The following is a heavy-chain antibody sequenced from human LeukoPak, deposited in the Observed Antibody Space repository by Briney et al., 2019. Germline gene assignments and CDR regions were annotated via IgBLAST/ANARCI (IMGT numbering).Heavy chain of an antibody. J-gene: IGHJ4*02. CDR2: ISWNSGSI. Sequence: GGSLRLSCAASGFTFDDYAMHWVRQAPGKGLEWVSGISWNSGSIGYADSVKGRFTISRDNAKNSLYLQMNSLRAEDTALYYCAKEGHSSSMGYWGQGTLVTVSS. D-gene: IGHD6-13*01. CDR1: GFTFDDYA. CDR3: AKEGHSSSMGY. V-gene: IGHV3-9*01.